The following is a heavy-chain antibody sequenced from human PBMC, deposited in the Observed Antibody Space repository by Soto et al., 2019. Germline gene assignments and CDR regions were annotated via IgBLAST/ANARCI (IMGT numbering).Heavy chain of an antibody. J-gene: IGHJ3*02. CDR2: ISGSGGST. Sequence: EVQVLESGGGLVQPGGSLRLSCAASGFTFSSYAMSWVRQAPGQGLEWVSAISGSGGSTYYAHSVKGRFTISRDNSKNAMYVQVNSLTAEDTAVYFCANAIRAYCDGWEAVDIWGQGTMVTVSS. CDR1: GFTFSSYA. CDR3: ANAIRAYCDGWEAVDI. D-gene: IGHD1-26*01. V-gene: IGHV3-23*01.